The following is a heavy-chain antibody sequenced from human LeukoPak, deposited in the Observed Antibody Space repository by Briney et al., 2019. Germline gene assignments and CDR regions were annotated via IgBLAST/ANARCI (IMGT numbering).Heavy chain of an antibody. CDR1: GYTFTGYY. D-gene: IGHD6-13*01. CDR2: INPNSGGT. CDR3: ARSSKAWYEGY. Sequence: ASEKVSCKASGYTFTGYYMHWVRQAPGQGPEWMGWINPNSGGTNYAQKFQGRVTMTRDTSISTAYMELSRLRSDDTAVYYCARSSKAWYEGYWGQGTLVTVSS. V-gene: IGHV1-2*02. J-gene: IGHJ4*02.